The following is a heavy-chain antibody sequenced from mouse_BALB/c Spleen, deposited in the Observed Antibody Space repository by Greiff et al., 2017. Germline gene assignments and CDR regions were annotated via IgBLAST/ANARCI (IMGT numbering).Heavy chain of an antibody. CDR1: GFTFSSYY. J-gene: IGHJ4*01. CDR3: ARQRLTTATYAMDY. Sequence: EVMLVESGGGLVKLGGSLKLSCAASGFTFSSYYMSWVRQTPEKRLELVAAINSNGGSTYYPDTVKGRFTISRDNAKNTLYLQMSSLKSEDTALYYCARQRLTTATYAMDYWGQGTSVTVSS. CDR2: INSNGGST. V-gene: IGHV5-6-2*01. D-gene: IGHD1-2*01.